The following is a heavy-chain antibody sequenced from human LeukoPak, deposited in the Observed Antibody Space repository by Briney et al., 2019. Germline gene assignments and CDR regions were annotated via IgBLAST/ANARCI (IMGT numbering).Heavy chain of an antibody. CDR1: GGTFSTYA. Sequence: SVKVSCKASGGTFSTYAINWVRQAPGQGLEWMGGIIPIFGTGNYAQKFQGRVTITADESTSTAYLELSSLRSEDTALYYGARTSEPYGSLDYWGQGTLATVSS. V-gene: IGHV1-69*13. D-gene: IGHD6-13*01. CDR2: IIPIFGTG. J-gene: IGHJ4*02. CDR3: ARTSEPYGSLDY.